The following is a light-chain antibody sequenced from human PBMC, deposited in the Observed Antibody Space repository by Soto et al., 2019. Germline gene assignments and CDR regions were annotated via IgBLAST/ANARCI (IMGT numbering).Light chain of an antibody. J-gene: IGLJ3*02. V-gene: IGLV2-8*01. CDR1: SSDVGGYNY. CDR2: EVT. Sequence: QSALTQPPSASGSPGQSVAISCTGTSSDVGGYNYVSWYQHHPGKVPKLMIYEVTKRPSGVPDRFSGSKSGNTASLTFSGLQAEEEAEYYCSHYTSKYIGVFGGGTKLTVL. CDR3: SHYTSKYIGV.